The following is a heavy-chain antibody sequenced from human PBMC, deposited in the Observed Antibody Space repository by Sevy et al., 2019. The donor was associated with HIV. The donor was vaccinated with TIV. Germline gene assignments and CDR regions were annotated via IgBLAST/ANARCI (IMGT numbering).Heavy chain of an antibody. V-gene: IGHV3-9*01. CDR3: AKDSFTGGFDY. J-gene: IGHJ4*02. D-gene: IGHD3-10*01. CDR1: GFTFDDYA. CDR2: FSWNSGSI. Sequence: GGSLRLSCAASGFTFDDYAMHWVRQAPGKGLEWVSGFSWNSGSIGYADSVKGRFTISRDNAKNSLYLQMNSLRAEDTALYYCAKDSFTGGFDYWGQGTLVTVSS.